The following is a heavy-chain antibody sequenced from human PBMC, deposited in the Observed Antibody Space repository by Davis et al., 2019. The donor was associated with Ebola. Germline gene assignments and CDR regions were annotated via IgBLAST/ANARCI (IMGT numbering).Heavy chain of an antibody. J-gene: IGHJ2*01. Sequence: GESLKISCAGSGITLRSYWMHWVRQAPGKGLVWVSRISPDGSRTDYADSVKGRFSISRDTAKNTLFLQMNSLRAEDTALYYCVREAPWPPCFDLWGRGTLVSVSS. CDR3: VREAPWPPCFDL. CDR2: ISPDGSRT. D-gene: IGHD5-24*01. CDR1: GITLRSYW. V-gene: IGHV3-74*01.